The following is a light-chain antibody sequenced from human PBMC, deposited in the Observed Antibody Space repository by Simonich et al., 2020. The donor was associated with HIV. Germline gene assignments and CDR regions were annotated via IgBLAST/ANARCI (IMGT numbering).Light chain of an antibody. CDR2: DVN. J-gene: IGLJ3*02. Sequence: QSALTQPASVSGSPGQSITISCTGTSSDFAAYNYVSWYQQHPGKAPKLMIYDVNIRPSGVSNRFSGSKSGNTASLTISGLQAEDEANYYCSSYTSISTWVFGGGTKLTVL. CDR3: SSYTSISTWV. V-gene: IGLV2-14*03. CDR1: SSDFAAYNY.